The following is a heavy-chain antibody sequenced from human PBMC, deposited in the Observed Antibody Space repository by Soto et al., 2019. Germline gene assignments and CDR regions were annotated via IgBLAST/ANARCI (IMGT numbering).Heavy chain of an antibody. CDR3: AKDKYTDSVRKVWFFDY. CDR2: ISANGGIT. V-gene: IGHV3-23*01. Sequence: EVQLLESGGGLVKPGGSLRLSCAASGFTFSKYAMSWVRLAPGKGLEWVSSISANGGITDYADSVKGRFTISRDTFQNILYLQMDSPRGDDTALYFCAKDKYTDSVRKVWFFDYWGRGTLVTVSS. D-gene: IGHD2-15*01. J-gene: IGHJ2*01. CDR1: GFTFSKYA.